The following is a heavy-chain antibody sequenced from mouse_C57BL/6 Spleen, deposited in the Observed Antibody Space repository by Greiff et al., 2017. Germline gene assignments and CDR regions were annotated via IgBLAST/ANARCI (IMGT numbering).Heavy chain of an antibody. J-gene: IGHJ2*01. V-gene: IGHV14-2*01. CDR3: ARSDGNYYYFDY. CDR1: GFTITDYY. D-gene: IGHD2-1*01. Sequence: VQLKEPGAELVKPGASVKLSCTASGFTITDYYMHWVKQRTEQGLEWIGRIDPEDGETKYAPKFQGKATITADTSSNTAYLQLSSLTSEDTAVYYCARSDGNYYYFDYWGQGTTLTVSS. CDR2: IDPEDGET.